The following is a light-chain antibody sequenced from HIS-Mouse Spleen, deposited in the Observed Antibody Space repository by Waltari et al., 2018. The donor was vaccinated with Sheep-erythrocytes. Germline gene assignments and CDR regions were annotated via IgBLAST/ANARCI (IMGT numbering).Light chain of an antibody. Sequence: SYELTQPPSVSVAPGQTASITRAGDKLGDKYACWYQQQPCQSPVLVIYQDSKRPSGLPVRFSCSNSGNTATLTISGTQAMDVADYYCQAWNSSTGVVFGGGTKLTVL. CDR2: QDS. CDR3: QAWNSSTGVV. V-gene: IGLV3-1*01. J-gene: IGLJ2*01. CDR1: KLGDKY.